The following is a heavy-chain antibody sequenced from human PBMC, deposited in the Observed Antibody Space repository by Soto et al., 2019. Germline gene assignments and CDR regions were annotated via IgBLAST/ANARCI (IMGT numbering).Heavy chain of an antibody. V-gene: IGHV3-30-3*01. CDR1: GFTFSSYA. CDR3: ARGGYYDSSGYPYWYFDL. D-gene: IGHD3-22*01. J-gene: IGHJ2*01. Sequence: GGSLRLSCAASGFTFSSYAMHWVRQAPGKGLEWVAVISYDGSNKYYADSVKGRFTISRDNSKNTLYLQMNSLRAEDTAVYYCARGGYYDSSGYPYWYFDLWGRGTLVTVSS. CDR2: ISYDGSNK.